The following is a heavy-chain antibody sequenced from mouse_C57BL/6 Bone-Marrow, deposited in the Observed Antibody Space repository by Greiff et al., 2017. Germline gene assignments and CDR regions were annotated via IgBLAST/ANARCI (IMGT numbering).Heavy chain of an antibody. Sequence: QVQLQQPGAELVKPGASVKMSCKASGYPFTSYWITWVKQRPGQGLEWIGDIYPGSGSTNYNEKFKSKATLTVDTSSSTAYMQLSSLTSEDSAVYYGAWGDYDDWYFDVWGTGTTVTVSS. D-gene: IGHD2-4*01. CDR3: AWGDYDDWYFDV. CDR1: GYPFTSYW. J-gene: IGHJ1*03. CDR2: IYPGSGST. V-gene: IGHV1-55*01.